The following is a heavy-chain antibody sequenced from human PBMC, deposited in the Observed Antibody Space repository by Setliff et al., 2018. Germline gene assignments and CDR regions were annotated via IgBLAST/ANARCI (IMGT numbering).Heavy chain of an antibody. CDR3: ASRTTGPGGWFDY. Sequence: TLSLTCTVSGGSISSSSYYWGWIRQPPGKGLEWIGTIYYTGTTYYSPPLKSRVTISVDTSKNQFSLRLTSVTAADTAIYYCASRTTGPGGWFDYWGQGALVTVSS. V-gene: IGHV4-39*01. J-gene: IGHJ5*01. D-gene: IGHD1-1*01. CDR1: GGSISSSSYY. CDR2: IYYTGTT.